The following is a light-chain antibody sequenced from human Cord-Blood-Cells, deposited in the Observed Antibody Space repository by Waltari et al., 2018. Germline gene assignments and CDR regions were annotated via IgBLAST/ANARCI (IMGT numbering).Light chain of an antibody. Sequence: QSALTQPASVSGSPGQAITISCTGTSSDVGGYHYVSWYQQHPGKAPILMVYDVSNRPAGVSNRVAGSKSGNTASLTISGLQAEDEADYYCSSYTSSSTLVFGGGTKLTVL. CDR2: DVS. CDR3: SSYTSSSTLV. J-gene: IGLJ2*01. V-gene: IGLV2-14*01. CDR1: SSDVGGYHY.